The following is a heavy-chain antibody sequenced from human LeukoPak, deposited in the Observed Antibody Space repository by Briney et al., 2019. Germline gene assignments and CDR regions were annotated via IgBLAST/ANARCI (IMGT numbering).Heavy chain of an antibody. Sequence: PGGSLRLSCAASGFTFSNSWMSWVRQAPGKVLEWISHISNIGDIIHYADSVEGRFTISRDNAKNSLYLQMNSLRAEDTAVYYCAKDATAVVGTVYMDVWGKGTTVTISS. CDR2: ISNIGDII. CDR3: AKDATAVVGTVYMDV. D-gene: IGHD6-13*01. CDR1: GFTFSNSW. V-gene: IGHV3-48*04. J-gene: IGHJ6*03.